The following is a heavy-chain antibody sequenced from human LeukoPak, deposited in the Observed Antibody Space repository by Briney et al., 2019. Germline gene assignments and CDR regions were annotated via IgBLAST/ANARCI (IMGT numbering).Heavy chain of an antibody. J-gene: IGHJ6*03. D-gene: IGHD3-10*01. CDR2: ISAYNGNT. Sequence: GASVKVSCKASGYTFTGYYMHWVRQAPGQGLEWMGWISAYNGNTNYAQKLQGRVTMTTDTSTSTAYMELRSLRSDDTAVYYCARCTGDNYFGVYYYYMDVWGKGTTVTVSS. V-gene: IGHV1-18*04. CDR1: GYTFTGYY. CDR3: ARCTGDNYFGVYYYYMDV.